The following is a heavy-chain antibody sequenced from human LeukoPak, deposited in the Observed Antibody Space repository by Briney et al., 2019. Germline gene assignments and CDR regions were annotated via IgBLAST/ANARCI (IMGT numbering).Heavy chain of an antibody. CDR1: RYTFTGYY. CDR3: AGGGPDYGDYIAY. V-gene: IGHV1-2*02. Sequence: GASVKASFKATRYTFTGYYMHWVRQAPGQGLEWVGWINPNSGGTKYPQKLQGRVTMTSDTSISTAYMELSRLRSDDAAVYYGAGGGPDYGDYIAYWGQGTLVTVSS. D-gene: IGHD4-17*01. J-gene: IGHJ4*02. CDR2: INPNSGGT.